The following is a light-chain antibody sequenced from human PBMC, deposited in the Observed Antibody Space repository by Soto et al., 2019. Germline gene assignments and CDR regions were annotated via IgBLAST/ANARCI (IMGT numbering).Light chain of an antibody. Sequence: DIQLTHSPSSLSSSVGCRVTMTCRXSETISTFLNWYQHKPGKAPRLLISAASRLQSGAPPRFSGSGSGTEFTLTINSLRPEDFASYYCQQSYSSSPITFGPGTRLEIK. V-gene: IGKV1-39*01. J-gene: IGKJ5*01. CDR3: QQSYSSSPIT. CDR1: ETISTF. CDR2: AAS.